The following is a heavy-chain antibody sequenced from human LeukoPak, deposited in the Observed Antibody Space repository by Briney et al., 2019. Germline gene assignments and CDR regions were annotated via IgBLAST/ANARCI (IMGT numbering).Heavy chain of an antibody. Sequence: GESLKISCKGSGYSFTSYWIGWVRQMPGKGLEWMGSIYPGDSDIRYSPSFQGQVTISVDKSISTAYLQWSSLKASDTAMYYCARPKPDYYDSSGPFDYWGQGTLVTVSS. J-gene: IGHJ4*02. V-gene: IGHV5-51*01. D-gene: IGHD3-22*01. CDR3: ARPKPDYYDSSGPFDY. CDR2: IYPGDSDI. CDR1: GYSFTSYW.